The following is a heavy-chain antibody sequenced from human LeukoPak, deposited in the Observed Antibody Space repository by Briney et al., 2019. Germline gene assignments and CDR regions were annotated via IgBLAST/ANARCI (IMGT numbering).Heavy chain of an antibody. CDR3: ASYYYGSGSYRYYYYMDV. D-gene: IGHD3-10*01. CDR1: GYTFTGYY. Sequence: ASVKVSCKASGYTFTGYYMHWVRQAPGQGREWMGWINPNSGGTNYAQKFQGRVTMTRDTSISTAYMELSRLRSDDTAVYYCASYYYGSGSYRYYYYMDVWGKGTTVTVSS. V-gene: IGHV1-2*02. J-gene: IGHJ6*03. CDR2: INPNSGGT.